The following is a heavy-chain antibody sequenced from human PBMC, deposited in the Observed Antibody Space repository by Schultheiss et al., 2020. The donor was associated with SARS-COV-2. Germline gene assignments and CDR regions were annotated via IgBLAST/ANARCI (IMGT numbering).Heavy chain of an antibody. V-gene: IGHV4-34*01. CDR2: INHSGST. D-gene: IGHD2-2*01. CDR3: ARQRCSSTSCLNFDY. CDR1: GGSFSGYY. Sequence: SETLSLTCAVYGGSFSGYYWSWIRQPPGKGLEWIGEINHSGSTNYNPSLKSRVTISVDTSKNQFSLKLSSVTAADTAVYYCARQRCSSTSCLNFDYWGQGTLVTVSS. J-gene: IGHJ4*02.